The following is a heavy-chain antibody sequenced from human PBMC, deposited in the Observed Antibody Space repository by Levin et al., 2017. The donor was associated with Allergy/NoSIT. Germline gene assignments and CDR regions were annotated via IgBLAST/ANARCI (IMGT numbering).Heavy chain of an antibody. V-gene: IGHV1-2*04. CDR3: AREEKQQLVRGDYYYGMDV. D-gene: IGHD6-13*01. Sequence: ASVKVSCKASGYTFTGYYMHWVRQAPGQGLEWMGWINPNSGGTNYAQKFQGWVTMTRDTSISTAYMELSRLRSDDTAVYYCAREEKQQLVRGDYYYGMDVWGQGTTVTVSS. CDR1: GYTFTGYY. CDR2: INPNSGGT. J-gene: IGHJ6*02.